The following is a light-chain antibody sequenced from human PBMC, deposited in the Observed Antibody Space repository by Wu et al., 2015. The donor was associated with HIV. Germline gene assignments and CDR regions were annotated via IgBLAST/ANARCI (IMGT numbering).Light chain of an antibody. J-gene: IGKJ1*01. Sequence: AIQLTQSPSSLSAFVGDRVTITCRASQGISSGLAWYQQKPGKAPNLLIYDASSLESGVPSRFSGGGSGTDFTLTISSLQPEDFATYYCQQFDNYPRTFGQGTKVE. V-gene: IGKV1D-13*01. CDR3: QQFDNYPRT. CDR2: DAS. CDR1: QGISSG.